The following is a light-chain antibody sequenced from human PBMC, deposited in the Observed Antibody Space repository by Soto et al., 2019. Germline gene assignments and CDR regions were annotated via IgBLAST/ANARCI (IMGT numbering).Light chain of an antibody. J-gene: IGLJ1*01. CDR1: CCDVGGYNY. V-gene: IGLV2-14*01. CDR3: NSYTSRSSSTYV. CDR2: DVS. Sequence: TQPDYMSGSFLKSTTMSCTGTCCDVGGYNYVSWYQQYPGKAPKLMIYDVSNRPSGVSNRFSGSKSGNTASLTISGLQAEDEADYYCNSYTSRSSSTYVFGTGT.